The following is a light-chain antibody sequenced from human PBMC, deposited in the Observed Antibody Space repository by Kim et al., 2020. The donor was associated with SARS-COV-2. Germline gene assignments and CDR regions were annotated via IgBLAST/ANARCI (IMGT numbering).Light chain of an antibody. CDR2: YDS. J-gene: IGLJ3*02. V-gene: IGLV3-21*04. CDR3: QVWDSSSDRV. Sequence: SYELTQPPSVSVAPGKTARITCGGNNTGSKSVHWYQQKPGQAPVLVIYYDSDRPSGIPERFSGSNSGNTATLTISRVEAGDEADYYCQVWDSSSDRVFGGGTQLTVL. CDR1: NTGSKS.